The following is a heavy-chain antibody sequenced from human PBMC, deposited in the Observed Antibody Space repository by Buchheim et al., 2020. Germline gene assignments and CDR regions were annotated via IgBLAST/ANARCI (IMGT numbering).Heavy chain of an antibody. Sequence: QVQLVQSGAEVKKPGSSVKVSCKASGGTFSSYAISWVRQAPGQGLEWMGGIIPIFGTTNYAQKFQGRVKITADKSTSRAYMGLSGLGSEDTAVYYCGGGGGDYGDGNEYFQHWGQGTL. CDR2: IIPIFGTT. CDR3: GGGGGDYGDGNEYFQH. J-gene: IGHJ1*01. V-gene: IGHV1-69*06. CDR1: GGTFSSYA. D-gene: IGHD4-17*01.